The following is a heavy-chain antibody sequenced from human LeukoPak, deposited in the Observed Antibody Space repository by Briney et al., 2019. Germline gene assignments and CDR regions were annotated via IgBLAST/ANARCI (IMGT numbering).Heavy chain of an antibody. J-gene: IGHJ4*02. D-gene: IGHD3-16*01. Sequence: GGSLRLSCAASGMTFSKHWMHWVRQAPGQGLVWVSLIKTDGRTTIYADSVKGRFTISRDNGKSTLYLQINSLRAEDTAIYYCTTGPSYGYEWWGQGTVVTVSS. CDR1: GMTFSKHW. V-gene: IGHV3-74*01. CDR2: IKTDGRTT. CDR3: TTGPSYGYEW.